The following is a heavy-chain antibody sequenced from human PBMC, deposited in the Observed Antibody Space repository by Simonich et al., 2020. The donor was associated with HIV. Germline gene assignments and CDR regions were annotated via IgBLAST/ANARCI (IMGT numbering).Heavy chain of an antibody. CDR3: ARRRLGGTIDY. CDR2: IHYSGST. D-gene: IGHD1-26*01. CDR1: FGSISGYY. V-gene: IGHV4-59*08. Sequence: QVQLQESGPGLLKPSETLSLTCTVSFGSISGYYWNWIRQSPGQGLEWIGYIHYSGSTNYNPSLKSRVTMSVDTSKNQFSLKLNSVTAADTAVYYCARRRLGGTIDYWGQGTLVTVSS. J-gene: IGHJ4*02.